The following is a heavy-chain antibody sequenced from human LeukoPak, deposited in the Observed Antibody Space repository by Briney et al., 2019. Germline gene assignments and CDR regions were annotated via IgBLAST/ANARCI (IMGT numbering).Heavy chain of an antibody. Sequence: ASVKVSCKASGYTFTSYDINWVRQATGQGLEWMGWMNPNSGNTGYAQKLQGRVTMTRNTSISTAYLELSSLRSEDTAVYYCARVGAAIFGGLYNWFDPWGQGTLVTVSS. D-gene: IGHD3-3*01. J-gene: IGHJ5*02. CDR3: ARVGAAIFGGLYNWFDP. CDR2: MNPNSGNT. CDR1: GYTFTSYD. V-gene: IGHV1-8*01.